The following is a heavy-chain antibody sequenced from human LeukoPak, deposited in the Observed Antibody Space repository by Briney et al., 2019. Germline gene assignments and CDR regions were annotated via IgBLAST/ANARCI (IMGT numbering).Heavy chain of an antibody. V-gene: IGHV4-30-2*01. CDR2: IYHSGST. J-gene: IGHJ3*02. CDR1: GGSISSGGYS. CDR3: SSYADDAFDI. D-gene: IGHD2-2*01. Sequence: SETLSLTCAVSGGSISSGGYSWSWIRQPPGKGQEWIGYIYHSGSTYYNPSLKSRVTISVDRSKNQFSLKLSSMTPADTAVYYCSSYADDAFDICGQGTMVTVSS.